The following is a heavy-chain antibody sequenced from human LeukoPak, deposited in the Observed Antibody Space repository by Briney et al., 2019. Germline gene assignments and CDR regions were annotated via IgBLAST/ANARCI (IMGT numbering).Heavy chain of an antibody. D-gene: IGHD2-2*01. CDR2: INDSGGDT. CDR1: GSAFHYYA. CDR3: AKDLTGYPKNWFDP. V-gene: IGHV3-23*01. Sequence: GRSLRPFCAASGSAFHYYALSWVRQAPGGGLEWVYSINDSGGDTYYADSVKGRFTISRDNSKNTLFLHMNSLRAEDTAVYYCAKDLTGYPKNWFDPWGQGTLVTVSS. J-gene: IGHJ5*02.